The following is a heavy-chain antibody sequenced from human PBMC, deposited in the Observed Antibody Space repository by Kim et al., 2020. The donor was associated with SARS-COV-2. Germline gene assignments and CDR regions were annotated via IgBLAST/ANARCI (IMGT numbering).Heavy chain of an antibody. CDR1: GGNIKTNHRF. V-gene: IGHV4-39*07. CDR3: ARRVVGYNVALGFDS. Sequence: SETLSLTCAVSGGNIKTNHRFWGWIRQPPGKGLEWIGSMFHDGDTLYNPSLKSRVSMSLDTSKNHFFLTLTSLTAADTAVYFCARRVVGYNVALGFDSWGQGALVIVSS. CDR2: MFHDGDT. D-gene: IGHD2-21*01. J-gene: IGHJ4*02.